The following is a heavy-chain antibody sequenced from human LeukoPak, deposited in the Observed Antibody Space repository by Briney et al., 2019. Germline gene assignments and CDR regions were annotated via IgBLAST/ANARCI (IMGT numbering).Heavy chain of an antibody. J-gene: IGHJ4*02. CDR3: ARDTGAHKYSSGWPFDY. D-gene: IGHD6-19*01. CDR1: GYTFTNYG. CDR2: ISAYNGNT. V-gene: IGHV1-18*01. Sequence: GASVTDTFMASGYTFTNYGISWVRQAPGQGLAWMGWISAYNGNTNYAQKLQGRVTMTTDTSTSTAYMELRSLRSDDTTVYYCARDTGAHKYSSGWPFDYWGQGTLVSVSS.